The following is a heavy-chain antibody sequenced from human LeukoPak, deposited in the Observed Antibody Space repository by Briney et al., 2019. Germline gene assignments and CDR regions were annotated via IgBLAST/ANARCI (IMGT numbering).Heavy chain of an antibody. D-gene: IGHD1-26*01. Sequence: GGSLRLSCAASGITLRNARMSWVRQAPGKGLEWVGLIKSKADGGTTDYAAPVKGRFTISRDDSKNTLYLQMNSLKTEDTAVYYCTADYYGDYWGQGTLVTVSS. V-gene: IGHV3-15*01. CDR2: IKSKADGGTT. J-gene: IGHJ4*02. CDR3: TADYYGDY. CDR1: GITLRNAR.